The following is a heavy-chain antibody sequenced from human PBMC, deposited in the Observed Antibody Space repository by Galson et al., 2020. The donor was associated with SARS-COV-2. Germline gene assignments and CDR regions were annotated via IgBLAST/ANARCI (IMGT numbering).Heavy chain of an antibody. J-gene: IGHJ3*02. CDR3: AREKYSSSYYHARDDVFDI. CDR1: GGSISSDAYY. Sequence: SETLSLTCTVSGGSISSDAYYWSWIRQLPGKGLEWIGYIYYSGTTYYNPSLRSRVTISADTSKNQFSLKLSSVTAADTAVYYCAREKYSSSYYHARDDVFDIWGQGTMVTVSS. CDR2: IYYSGTT. D-gene: IGHD3-22*01. V-gene: IGHV4-31*03.